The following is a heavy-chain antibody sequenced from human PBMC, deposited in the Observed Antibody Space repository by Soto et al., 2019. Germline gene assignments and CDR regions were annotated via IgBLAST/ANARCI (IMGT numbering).Heavy chain of an antibody. D-gene: IGHD6-6*01. CDR3: ARRSSSSLGSLFDP. V-gene: IGHV4-39*01. CDR2: MYYTGHK. Sequence: SETLSLTCTVSGGSISSSTYYWDWIRQPPGKGLEWIGAMYYTGHKNYNPSLERRVTMSVDTSKNQFSLKLSSVPPTDTAVYYCARRSSSSLGSLFDPWGRGILVTVSS. J-gene: IGHJ5*02. CDR1: GGSISSSTYY.